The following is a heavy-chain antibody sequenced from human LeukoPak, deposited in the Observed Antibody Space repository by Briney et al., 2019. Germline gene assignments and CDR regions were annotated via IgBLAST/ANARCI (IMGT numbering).Heavy chain of an antibody. CDR2: IYHSGST. CDR3: ARSGVGAIPDYFDY. Sequence: SETLSLTCTVSGYSISSGYYWGWIRQPPGKGLEWIGSIYHSGSTYYNPSLKSRVTISVDTSKNQFSLKLSSVTAADTAVYYCARSGVGAIPDYFDYWGQGTLVTVSS. CDR1: GYSISSGYY. V-gene: IGHV4-38-2*02. D-gene: IGHD1-26*01. J-gene: IGHJ4*02.